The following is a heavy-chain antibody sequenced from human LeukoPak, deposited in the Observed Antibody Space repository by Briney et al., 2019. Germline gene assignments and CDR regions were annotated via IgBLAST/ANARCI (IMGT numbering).Heavy chain of an antibody. Sequence: AGGSLRLSCAASGFTFDDYAMHWVRQAPGKGLEWVSGISWNSGSIGYADSVKGRFTISRDNAKNSLYLQMNSPRAEDMALYYCAKGWNSSSGRGVDYWGQGTLVTVSS. CDR1: GFTFDDYA. D-gene: IGHD6-6*01. J-gene: IGHJ4*02. V-gene: IGHV3-9*03. CDR3: AKGWNSSSGRGVDY. CDR2: ISWNSGSI.